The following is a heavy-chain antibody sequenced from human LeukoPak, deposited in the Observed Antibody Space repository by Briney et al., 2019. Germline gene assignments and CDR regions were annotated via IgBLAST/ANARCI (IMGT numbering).Heavy chain of an antibody. V-gene: IGHV4-31*03. CDR2: IYYSGST. J-gene: IGHJ5*02. CDR3: AREALGSPNWFDP. CDR1: GGSISSGGYY. Sequence: SETLSLTCTVSGGSISSGGYYWSWIRQHPGTGPEWIGYIYYSGSTYYNPSLKSRVTISVDTSKNQFSLELSSVTAADTAVYYCAREALGSPNWFDPWGQGTLVTVSS.